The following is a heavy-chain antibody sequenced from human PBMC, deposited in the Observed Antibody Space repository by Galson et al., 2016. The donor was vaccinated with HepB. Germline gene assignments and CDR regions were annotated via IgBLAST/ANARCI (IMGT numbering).Heavy chain of an antibody. CDR1: GYSFTSYW. CDR3: ARFPIAAAPLDAFDI. Sequence: QSGAEVKKPGESLRISCEGSGYSFTSYWIIWVRQVPGKGLEWMGRIDLNDSYSNYSPSFQGHVTISAEKSISTAYLQWTSLRASDTAMYYCARFPIAAAPLDAFDIWGQGTMVAVS. V-gene: IGHV5-10-1*01. CDR2: IDLNDSYS. D-gene: IGHD6-13*01. J-gene: IGHJ3*02.